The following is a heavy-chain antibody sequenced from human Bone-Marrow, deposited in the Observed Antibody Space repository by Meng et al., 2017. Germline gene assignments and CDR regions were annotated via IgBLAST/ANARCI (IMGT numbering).Heavy chain of an antibody. Sequence: GGSLRLSCAASGFTFSSYAMSWVRQAPGKGLEWVSAISGSGGSTYYADSVKGRFTISRDNSKNTLYLQMNSLRAEDTAVYYCAKGPDSSGWYYCFDYWGQGTRVTGYS. D-gene: IGHD6-13*01. CDR2: ISGSGGST. CDR1: GFTFSSYA. V-gene: IGHV3-23*01. CDR3: AKGPDSSGWYYCFDY. J-gene: IGHJ4*02.